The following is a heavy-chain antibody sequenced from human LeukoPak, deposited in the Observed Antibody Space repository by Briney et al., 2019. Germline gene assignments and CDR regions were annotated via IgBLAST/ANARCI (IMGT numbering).Heavy chain of an antibody. Sequence: GGSLRLSCAASGFTFSRYAMSWVRQAPGRGLEWVSAISGSGVGTYYADSVKGRFTISRDNAKNSVHLQMNSLRAEDTAVYYCARVVHYGSGPAVGWGQGTLVTVSS. CDR1: GFTFSRYA. J-gene: IGHJ4*02. V-gene: IGHV3-23*01. D-gene: IGHD3-10*01. CDR3: ARVVHYGSGPAVG. CDR2: ISGSGVGT.